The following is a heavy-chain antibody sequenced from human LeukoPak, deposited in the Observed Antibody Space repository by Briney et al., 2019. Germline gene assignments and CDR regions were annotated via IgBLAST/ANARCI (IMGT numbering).Heavy chain of an antibody. CDR2: ISYDGSNK. J-gene: IGHJ5*02. CDR1: GFTFSSYA. D-gene: IGHD3-10*01. V-gene: IGHV3-30-3*01. CDR3: ARDPVVRGVIILSWFDP. Sequence: PPGGSLRLSCAASGFTFSSYAMHWVRQAPGKGLEWVAVISYDGSNKYYADSVKGRFTISRDNSKNTLYLQMNSLRAEDTAVYYCARDPVVRGVIILSWFDPWGQGTLVTVSS.